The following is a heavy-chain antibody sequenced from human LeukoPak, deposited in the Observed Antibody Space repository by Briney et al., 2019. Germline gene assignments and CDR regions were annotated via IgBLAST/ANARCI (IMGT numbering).Heavy chain of an antibody. CDR2: IRYDGSNK. Sequence: PGGSLRLSCAASGFTFSSYGMHWVRQAPGKGLEWVAFIRYDGSNKYYADSVKGRFTISRDNSKNTLYLQMNSLRAEDTAVYYCAKSPYYYGSGNAFDIWGQGTMVTVSS. J-gene: IGHJ3*02. CDR3: AKSPYYYGSGNAFDI. CDR1: GFTFSSYG. V-gene: IGHV3-30*02. D-gene: IGHD3-10*01.